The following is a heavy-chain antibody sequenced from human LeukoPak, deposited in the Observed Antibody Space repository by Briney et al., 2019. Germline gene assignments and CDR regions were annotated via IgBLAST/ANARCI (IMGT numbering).Heavy chain of an antibody. CDR3: ARDSGYSGFTSDY. V-gene: IGHV3-21*01. J-gene: IGHJ4*02. CDR2: ISSSSSYI. CDR1: GFTFSSYS. D-gene: IGHD5-12*01. Sequence: GGSLRLSCAASGFTFSSYSMNWVRQAPGKGLEWVSSISSSSSYIYYADSVKGRFTISRDNAKNSLYLQMNSLRAEDTAVYYCARDSGYSGFTSDYWGQGTLVTVSS.